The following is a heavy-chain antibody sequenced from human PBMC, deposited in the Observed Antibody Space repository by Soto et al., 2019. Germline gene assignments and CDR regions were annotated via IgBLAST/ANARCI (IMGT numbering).Heavy chain of an antibody. CDR1: GGSFSGYY. CDR3: ARRTYLIAAARS. J-gene: IGHJ4*02. V-gene: IGHV4-34*01. CDR2: INHSGST. Sequence: QVQLQQWGAGLLKPSETLSLTCAVYGGSFSGYYWSWIRQPPGKGLEWIGEINHSGSTNYNPSLKSRVTLSVDTSKNQVSLKLSSVTAADTAVYYCARRTYLIAAARSWGQGTLVTVSS. D-gene: IGHD6-13*01.